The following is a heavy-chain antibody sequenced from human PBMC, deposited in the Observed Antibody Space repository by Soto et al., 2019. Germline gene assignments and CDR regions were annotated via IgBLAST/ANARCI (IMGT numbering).Heavy chain of an antibody. CDR1: GFTFSGYW. CDR2: IKQDGSEK. Sequence: GGSLRLSYAASGFTFSGYWMSWVRQAPGKGLEWVANIKQDGSEKYYVDSVKGRFTISRDNAKNSLYLQMNSLRAEDTAVYYCARAGVAAAGRQNYYYYYYMDVWGKGTTVTVSS. CDR3: ARAGVAAAGRQNYYYYYYMDV. V-gene: IGHV3-7*01. J-gene: IGHJ6*03. D-gene: IGHD6-13*01.